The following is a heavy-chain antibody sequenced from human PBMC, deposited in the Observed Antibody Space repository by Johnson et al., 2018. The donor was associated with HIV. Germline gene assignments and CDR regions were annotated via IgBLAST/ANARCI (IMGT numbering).Heavy chain of an antibody. CDR1: GFSFSNAW. CDR3: TTDPWWNGYHAFDV. J-gene: IGHJ3*01. CDR2: IKSKTDGETT. D-gene: IGHD1-1*01. V-gene: IGHV3-15*01. Sequence: VQLVESGGGVVQPGGSLRLSCAASGFSFSNAWMSWVRQAPGKGLEWVGRIKSKTDGETTDYAAPVKGRFTTSRDDSKNTLYLQMNSLKTEDTAMYYCTTDPWWNGYHAFDVWGQGTMVTVSS.